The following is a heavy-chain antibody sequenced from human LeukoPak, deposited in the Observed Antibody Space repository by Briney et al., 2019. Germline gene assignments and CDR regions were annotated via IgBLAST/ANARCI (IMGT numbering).Heavy chain of an antibody. CDR2: ISGSGGST. V-gene: IGHV3-23*01. CDR1: GFTFSSYA. J-gene: IGHJ4*02. D-gene: IGHD4-17*01. CDR3: ARYGDYVSGEVDY. Sequence: GGSLRLSCAASGFTFSSYAMSWVRQAPGKGLEWVSAISGSGGSTYYADSVKGRFTISRDNSKNTLYLQMNRLRAEDTAVYYCARYGDYVSGEVDYWGQGTLVTVFS.